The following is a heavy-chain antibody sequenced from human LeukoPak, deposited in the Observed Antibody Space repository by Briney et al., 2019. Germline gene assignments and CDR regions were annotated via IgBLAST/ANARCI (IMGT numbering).Heavy chain of an antibody. D-gene: IGHD3-10*01. J-gene: IGHJ4*02. V-gene: IGHV3-9*03. CDR1: GFTFDDYA. CDR3: AKDSRYGSGSYTGYFDY. CDR2: ISWNSGSI. Sequence: GRSLRLSCAASGFTFDDYAMHWVRQAPGKGLEWVSGISWNSGSIGYADSVKGRFTISRDNAKNSLYLQMNSLRAEDMALYYCAKDSRYGSGSYTGYFDYWGQGTLVTVSS.